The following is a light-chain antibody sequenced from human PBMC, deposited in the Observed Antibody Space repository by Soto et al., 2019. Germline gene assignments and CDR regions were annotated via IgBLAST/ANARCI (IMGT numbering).Light chain of an antibody. J-gene: IGKJ3*01. Sequence: EIVLTQSPGTLSLSRGERATLSCRASQSVSSSYLAWYQQKPGQAPRLLLYGASSSATGIPDRFSGSGSGTDFTLTISRLEPEDFAVYYCQQYGRSQCTFGPGTKVDIK. V-gene: IGKV3-20*01. CDR1: QSVSSSY. CDR2: GAS. CDR3: QQYGRSQCT.